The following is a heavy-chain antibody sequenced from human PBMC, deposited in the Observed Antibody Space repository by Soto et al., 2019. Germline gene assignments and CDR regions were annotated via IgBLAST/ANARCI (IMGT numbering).Heavy chain of an antibody. CDR1: GFTFNSYA. CDR2: ISGSGYQT. CDR3: AKGRYFDASGGCANF. Sequence: EVQLLESGGGFLQPRGSQRLSCVASGFTFNSYAMSWVRQTPEKGLEWVSAISGSGYQTYYAQSVQGRFTISRDNSKSTVYLQMNGLRAEDSATYYCAKGRYFDASGGCANFWGQGTLVTVSS. J-gene: IGHJ4*02. D-gene: IGHD2-15*01. V-gene: IGHV3-23*01.